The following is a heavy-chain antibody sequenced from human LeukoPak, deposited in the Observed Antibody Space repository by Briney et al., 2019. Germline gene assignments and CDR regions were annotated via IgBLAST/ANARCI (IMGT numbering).Heavy chain of an antibody. D-gene: IGHD2-2*01. CDR3: ATECRCSSTCCYACGFDY. CDR2: INPNSGGI. Sequence: ASVKVSCKASGYTFTDYYMHWVRQAPGQGLEWMGWINPNSGGINYAQKFQGRVTMTRDTSISTAYMELSRLRSDDTAMYYCATECRCSSTCCYACGFDYWGQGTLVTVSS. J-gene: IGHJ4*02. CDR1: GYTFTDYY. V-gene: IGHV1-2*02.